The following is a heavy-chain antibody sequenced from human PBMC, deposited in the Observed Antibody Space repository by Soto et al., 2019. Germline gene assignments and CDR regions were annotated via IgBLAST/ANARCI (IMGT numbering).Heavy chain of an antibody. CDR1: GYSFTNYC. V-gene: IGHV5-10-1*01. CDR2: IDPSDSYT. Sequence: GESLKISRKGSGYSFTNYCVSWVRQMPGKGLEWMGGIDPSDSYTIYSPSFQGHVTISVDKSISTAYLQWSSLKASDTAMYSCARPGAESWNSSWAAYGMDVWGQGTTVTVSS. D-gene: IGHD6-13*01. J-gene: IGHJ6*02. CDR3: ARPGAESWNSSWAAYGMDV.